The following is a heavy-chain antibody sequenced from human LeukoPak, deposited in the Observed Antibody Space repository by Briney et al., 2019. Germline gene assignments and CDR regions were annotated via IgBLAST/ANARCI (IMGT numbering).Heavy chain of an antibody. CDR3: ARDYYDSSGYYYGYFQH. CDR1: GFSVSSNY. Sequence: GRSLRLSCAASGFSVSSNYMSWVRQAPGKGLEWVSVIYSGGTTYYADSVKGRFTISRDNSKNTLYLQMNSLRAEDTAVYYCARDYYDSSGYYYGYFQHWGQGTLVTVSS. J-gene: IGHJ1*01. V-gene: IGHV3-53*01. CDR2: IYSGGTT. D-gene: IGHD3-22*01.